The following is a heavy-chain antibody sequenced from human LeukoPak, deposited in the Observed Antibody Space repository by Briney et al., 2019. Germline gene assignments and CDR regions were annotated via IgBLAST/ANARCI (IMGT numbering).Heavy chain of an antibody. Sequence: KPSETLSLTCAVYGGSFSGYYWSWIRQPPGKGLEWIGEINHSGSTNYNPSLKSRVTISVDTSKNQFSLKLSSVTAADTAVYYCARGPRITIFGVVISGRFDPWGQGTLVTVSS. V-gene: IGHV4-34*01. CDR1: GGSFSGYY. J-gene: IGHJ5*02. CDR2: INHSGST. CDR3: ARGPRITIFGVVISGRFDP. D-gene: IGHD3-3*01.